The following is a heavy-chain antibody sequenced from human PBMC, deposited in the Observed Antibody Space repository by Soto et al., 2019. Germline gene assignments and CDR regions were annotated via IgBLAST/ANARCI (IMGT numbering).Heavy chain of an antibody. CDR1: GYSFTNYD. Sequence: ASVKVSCKASGYSFTNYDMHWVRQAPGQGLEWMGWINSGNGNTKYSQKFQGRVTITRDTSATTVYMEMSSLRSEDTAVYYCGRDSHTSGWYSFDYWGQGTLVTVS. J-gene: IGHJ4*02. V-gene: IGHV1-3*01. CDR3: GRDSHTSGWYSFDY. D-gene: IGHD6-19*01. CDR2: INSGNGNT.